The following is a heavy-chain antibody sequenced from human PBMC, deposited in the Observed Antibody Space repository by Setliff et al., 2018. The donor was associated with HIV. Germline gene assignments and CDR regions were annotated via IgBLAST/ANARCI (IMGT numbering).Heavy chain of an antibody. J-gene: IGHJ4*01. D-gene: IGHD2-21*01. Sequence: GGSLRLSCAISGFTFSSYTMHWVRQAPGKGLEWVATITAERSDKNYPDSVKGRFTISRDNAKTSLYLQMNSLRGEDTAVYYCVRAIQGAYDFWGRGTLVTVSS. CDR3: VRAIQGAYDF. V-gene: IGHV3-7*01. CDR2: ITAERSDK. CDR1: GFTFSSYT.